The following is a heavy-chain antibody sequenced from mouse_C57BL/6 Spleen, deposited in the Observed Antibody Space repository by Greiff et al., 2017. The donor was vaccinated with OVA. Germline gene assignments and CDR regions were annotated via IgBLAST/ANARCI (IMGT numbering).Heavy chain of an antibody. CDR1: GYTFTSYW. D-gene: IGHD2-3*01. CDR2: IDPSDSET. V-gene: IGHV1-52*01. Sequence: VQLQQPGAELVRPGSSVKLSCKASGYTFTSYWMHWVKQRPIQGLEWIGNIDPSDSETHYNQKFKDKATLIVDKSSSTAYMQLSSLTSEDSAVYYCARWDGYPFDYWGQGTTLTVSS. J-gene: IGHJ2*01. CDR3: ARWDGYPFDY.